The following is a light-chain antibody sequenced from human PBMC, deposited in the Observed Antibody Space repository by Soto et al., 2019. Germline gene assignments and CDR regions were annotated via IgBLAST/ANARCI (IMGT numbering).Light chain of an antibody. J-gene: IGKJ1*01. CDR2: KAS. CDR1: QTISSW. Sequence: IKMTQSPSTLSGSLGERVTITCRASQTISSWLAWYQQKPGKAPKLLIYKASTLKSGVPSRFSGSGSGTEFTLTISSLQPDDFATYYCQHYNSYSEAFGQGTKVDI. CDR3: QHYNSYSEA. V-gene: IGKV1-5*03.